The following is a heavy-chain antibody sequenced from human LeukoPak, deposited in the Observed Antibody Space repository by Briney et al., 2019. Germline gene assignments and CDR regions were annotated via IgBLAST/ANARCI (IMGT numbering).Heavy chain of an antibody. CDR3: ARALNYYDSSGESDDAFDI. CDR1: GGSISSGSYY. V-gene: IGHV4-61*02. J-gene: IGHJ3*02. Sequence: SQTLSLTCTVSGGSISSGSYYWSWIRQPAGKGLEWIGRIYTSGSTNYNPSLKSRVTISVDTSKNQFSLKLSSVTAADTAVYYCARALNYYDSSGESDDAFDIWGQGAMVTVSS. CDR2: IYTSGST. D-gene: IGHD3-22*01.